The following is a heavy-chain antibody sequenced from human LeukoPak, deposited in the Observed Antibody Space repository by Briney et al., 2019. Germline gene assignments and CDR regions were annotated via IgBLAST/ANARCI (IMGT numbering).Heavy chain of an antibody. J-gene: IGHJ4*02. CDR1: GFTFSSNA. V-gene: IGHV3-23*01. D-gene: IGHD6-13*01. CDR2: ISGSGGST. CDR3: AKDTNSWPTYFDY. Sequence: SCSAAGFTFSSNAMIWVAQAPGKGLEWVSAISGSGGSTYYADSVKGRFTISRDNSKNTLYLQMKSLRAEDAPVYYCAKDTNSWPTYFDYWGQGILVTVSS.